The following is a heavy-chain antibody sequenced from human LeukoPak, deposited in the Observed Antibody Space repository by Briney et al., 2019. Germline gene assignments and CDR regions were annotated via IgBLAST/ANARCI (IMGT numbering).Heavy chain of an antibody. J-gene: IGHJ4*02. Sequence: GRSLRLSCAVPGFTFDVYAMYWVRQVPGKGLEWVSGINWNSDSIDYVDSVKGRFTTSRDNAKNSLYLQMNSLRAEDTAFYYCAINGGGDSGYGNFDYWGQGTLVTVSS. V-gene: IGHV3-9*01. CDR2: INWNSDSI. CDR3: AINGGGDSGYGNFDY. CDR1: GFTFDVYA. D-gene: IGHD5-12*01.